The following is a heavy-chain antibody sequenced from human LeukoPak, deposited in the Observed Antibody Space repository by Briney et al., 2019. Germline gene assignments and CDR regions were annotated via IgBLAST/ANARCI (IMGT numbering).Heavy chain of an antibody. J-gene: IGHJ6*02. CDR2: ISYDGSNK. D-gene: IGHD3-9*01. Sequence: QPGRSLRLSCAASGFTFSSYGMHWVRQAPGKGLEWVAVISYDGSNKYYADSAKGRFTISRDNSKNTLYLQMNSLRAEDTAVYYCAKDFGYYDILTGQRGYGMDVWGQGTTVTVSS. V-gene: IGHV3-30*18. CDR3: AKDFGYYDILTGQRGYGMDV. CDR1: GFTFSSYG.